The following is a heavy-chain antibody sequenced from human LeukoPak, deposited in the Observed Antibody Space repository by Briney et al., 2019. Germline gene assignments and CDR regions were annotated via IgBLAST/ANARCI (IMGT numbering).Heavy chain of an antibody. Sequence: ASVKVSCKASGYTFTGYGISWVRQAPGQGLEWMGWISAYNGNTNYAQKLQGRVTMTTDTSTSTAYMELRSLRSDDTAVYYCARDLRGYGDYVGSDYWGQGTLVTVSS. V-gene: IGHV1-18*01. CDR1: GYTFTGYG. J-gene: IGHJ4*02. CDR2: ISAYNGNT. CDR3: ARDLRGYGDYVGSDY. D-gene: IGHD4-17*01.